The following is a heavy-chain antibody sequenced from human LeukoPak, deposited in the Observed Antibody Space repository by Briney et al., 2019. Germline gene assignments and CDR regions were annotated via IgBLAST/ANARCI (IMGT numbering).Heavy chain of an antibody. CDR1: GYTFSTYG. V-gene: IGHV1-18*01. CDR2: ISGYNNNT. D-gene: IGHD4/OR15-4a*01. Sequence: ASVKVSCKATGYTFSTYGVSWVRLAPGQGLEWMGWISGYNNNTNYAQKFQGRVTVTTDTSTTTAYMELRSLRSDDTAIYYCARDKDYIFDVWGQGTMVTVSS. CDR3: ARDKDYIFDV. J-gene: IGHJ3*01.